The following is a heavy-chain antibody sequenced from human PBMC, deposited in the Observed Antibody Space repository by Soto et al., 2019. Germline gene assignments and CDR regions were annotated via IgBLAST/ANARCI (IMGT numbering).Heavy chain of an antibody. CDR2: INPNSGGT. J-gene: IGHJ6*04. V-gene: IGHV1-2*04. CDR3: AREDYNFLTGKKNYTGMTV. CDR1: GYTFTGYY. Sequence: ASVKVSCKASGYTFTGYYMYWVRQAPGQGLEWMGWINPNSGGTNYAQKFQGWVTMTRDTSISTAYMELSRLRSDDTAVYYCAREDYNFLTGKKNYTGMTVGGKGTRVTSPQ. D-gene: IGHD3-3*01.